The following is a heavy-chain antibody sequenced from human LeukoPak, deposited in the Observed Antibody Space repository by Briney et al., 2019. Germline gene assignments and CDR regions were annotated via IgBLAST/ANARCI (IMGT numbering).Heavy chain of an antibody. CDR3: ARVDTPASDAFDI. J-gene: IGHJ3*02. CDR1: GYSFSSYW. D-gene: IGHD5-18*01. V-gene: IGHV5-51*01. CDR2: IYPGDSDT. Sequence: GESLKISCKGSGYSFSSYWIGWVRQMPGKGLEWMGIIYPGDSDTRYSPSFQGQVTISADKSISTAYLQWSSLKASDTAMYYCARVDTPASDAFDIWGQGTMVTVSS.